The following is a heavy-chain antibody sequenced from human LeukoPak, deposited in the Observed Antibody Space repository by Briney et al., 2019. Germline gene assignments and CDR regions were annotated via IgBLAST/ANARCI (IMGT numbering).Heavy chain of an antibody. CDR1: GGSISSSSYY. J-gene: IGHJ4*02. D-gene: IGHD3-10*01. CDR3: ARASPGAWFGELSHDY. V-gene: IGHV4-61*05. CDR2: IYYSGST. Sequence: SETLSLTCTVSGGSISSSSYYWGWIRQPPGKGLEWIGYIYYSGSTNYNPSLKSRVTISVDTSKNQFSLKLSSVTAADTAVYYCARASPGAWFGELSHDYWGQGTLVTVSS.